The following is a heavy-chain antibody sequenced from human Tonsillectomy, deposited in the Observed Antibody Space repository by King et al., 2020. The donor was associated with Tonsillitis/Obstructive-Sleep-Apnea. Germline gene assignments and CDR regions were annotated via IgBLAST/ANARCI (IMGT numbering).Heavy chain of an antibody. CDR1: GYSFTTYW. D-gene: IGHD5-24*01. CDR2: VYPGDSVT. CDR3: ARLATMAFDI. Sequence: QLVQSGAEVREPGESLKISCKGSGYSFTTYWIAWVRQMPGKGLEWMGIVYPGDSVTRYSPSFHGQVTISADKSISTAYLQWSRLKTSDTAVYYCARLATMAFDIWGQGTMVTVSS. V-gene: IGHV5-51*01. J-gene: IGHJ3*02.